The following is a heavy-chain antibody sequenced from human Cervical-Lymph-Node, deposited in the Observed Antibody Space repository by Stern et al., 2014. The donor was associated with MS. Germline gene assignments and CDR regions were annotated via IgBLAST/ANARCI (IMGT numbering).Heavy chain of an antibody. CDR3: AVRYCSGGRCYSVPDV. D-gene: IGHD2-15*01. CDR1: EYTHNNYL. V-gene: IGHV1-46*02. CDR2: INPSGAT. Sequence: QVQLVESGSEVMKPGASVKVSCKASEYTHNNYLIHWVRQAPGQRPDWMGVINPSGATNYAQQVQDSGTMTTDASTSTFYMELSRLRSKDTAVYYCAVRYCSGGRCYSVPDVWGQGTTVIVSS. J-gene: IGHJ6*02.